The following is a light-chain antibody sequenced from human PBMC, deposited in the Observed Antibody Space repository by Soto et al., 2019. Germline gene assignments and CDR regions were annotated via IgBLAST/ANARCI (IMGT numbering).Light chain of an antibody. CDR3: QQYESATRT. CDR2: CAS. CDR1: QSVXSYL. Sequence: NVLTQSPDTLSLSPGERATLSCRHSQSVXSYLSAGYQQKPGQAPRLPXACASNMATGSPDRFSGSGSVTDFTLTISRLDPEYFAVYYCQQYESATRTFGQGTKVDIK. J-gene: IGKJ1*01. V-gene: IGKV3-20*01.